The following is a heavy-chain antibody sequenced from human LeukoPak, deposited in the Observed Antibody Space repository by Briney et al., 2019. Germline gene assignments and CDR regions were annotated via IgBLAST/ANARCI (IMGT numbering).Heavy chain of an antibody. CDR1: GGSFSGYY. V-gene: IGHV4-34*01. CDR2: INHSGST. CDR3: ARGFTYYDILTGYVS. D-gene: IGHD3-9*01. J-gene: IGHJ5*02. Sequence: SETLSLTCAVYGGSFSGYYWSWIRQPPGKGLEWIGEINHSGSTNYNPSLKSRVTISVDTSKNQFSLKLSSVTAADTAVYYCARGFTYYDILTGYVSWGQGTLVTVSS.